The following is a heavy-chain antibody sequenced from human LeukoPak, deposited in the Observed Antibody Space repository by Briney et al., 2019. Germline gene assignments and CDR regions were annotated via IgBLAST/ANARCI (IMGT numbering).Heavy chain of an antibody. J-gene: IGHJ6*03. Sequence: ASQTLSLTCTVSGGSISSGSYYWSWIRQPAGKGLEWIGRIYTSGSTNHNPSLKSRVTISVDTSKNQFSLKLSSVTAADTAVYYCARKKYYYDSSGYYYDYYYMDVWGKGTTVTVSS. D-gene: IGHD3-22*01. CDR2: IYTSGST. CDR3: ARKKYYYDSSGYYYDYYYMDV. CDR1: GGSISSGSYY. V-gene: IGHV4-61*02.